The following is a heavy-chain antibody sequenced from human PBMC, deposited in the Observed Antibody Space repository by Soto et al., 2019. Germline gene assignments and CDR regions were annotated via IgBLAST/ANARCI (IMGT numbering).Heavy chain of an antibody. CDR1: GYTFINYY. Sequence: ASVKVSCKASGYTFINYYMHWVRQAPGQGPEWLGIIHPSDRTTTYAQRFQGRITMTRDTSTSTVYMELSSLRSEDTAVYYCARDLGGWPDYWGQGTLVTVSS. D-gene: IGHD2-15*01. CDR3: ARDLGGWPDY. J-gene: IGHJ4*02. V-gene: IGHV1-46*01. CDR2: IHPSDRTT.